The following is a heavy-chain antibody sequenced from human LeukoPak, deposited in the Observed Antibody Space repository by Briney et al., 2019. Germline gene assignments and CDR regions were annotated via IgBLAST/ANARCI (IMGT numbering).Heavy chain of an antibody. CDR3: ARDPYDSNFYPD. V-gene: IGHV1-69*01. CDR2: IIPIFGTA. Sequence: AASVKVSCKASGGTFSSYAISWVRQAPGQGLEWMGGIIPIFGTANYAQKFQGRVTITADESTSTAYMELSSLRSEDTAVYYCARDPYDSNFYPDWGQGTLVTVSS. D-gene: IGHD4-11*01. CDR1: GGTFSSYA. J-gene: IGHJ4*02.